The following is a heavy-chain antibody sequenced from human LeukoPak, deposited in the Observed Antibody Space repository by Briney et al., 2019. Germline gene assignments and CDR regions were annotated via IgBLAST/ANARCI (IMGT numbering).Heavy chain of an antibody. D-gene: IGHD1-26*01. CDR3: ARERGGSYIDFDY. J-gene: IGHJ4*02. CDR2: INPNSGGT. V-gene: IGHV1-2*02. CDR1: GYTFTGYY. Sequence: SVKVSCKASGYTFTGYYMHWVRQAPGQGLDWMGWINPNSGGTNYAQKFQGRVTMTRDKSISTAYMELSRLRSDDTAVYYCARERGGSYIDFDYWGQGTLVTVSS.